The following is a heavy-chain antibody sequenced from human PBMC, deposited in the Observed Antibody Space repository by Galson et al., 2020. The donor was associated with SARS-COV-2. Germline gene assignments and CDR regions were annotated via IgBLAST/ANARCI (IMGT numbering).Heavy chain of an antibody. J-gene: IGHJ4*02. CDR3: GGGSGWLCDY. CDR2: INGDGSLN. D-gene: IGHD6-19*01. CDR1: GLSSSNSW. V-gene: IGHV3-7*04. Sequence: GGSLRLSCVASGLSSSNSWMSWVRRIPGKGLEFVANINGDGSLNTYVDSMKGRFTISRDNAANSVYLQMNSLRLEDTAVYYCGGGSGWLCDYWGQGILVTVSS.